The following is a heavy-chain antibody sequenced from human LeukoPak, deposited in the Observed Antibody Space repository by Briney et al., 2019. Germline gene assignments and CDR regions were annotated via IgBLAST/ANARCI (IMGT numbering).Heavy chain of an antibody. CDR1: GGSISSYY. Sequence: SETLSLTCTVSGGSISSYYWTWIRQPPGKGLEWVGSVFHSGNTYYNPSLKSRLTISADTSKNQFSLTLTSVTAADTAVYYCARDRSVGVLPAPPFDFWGQGTLVTVSS. CDR2: VFHSGNT. D-gene: IGHD6-6*01. CDR3: ARDRSVGVLPAPPFDF. V-gene: IGHV4-38-2*02. J-gene: IGHJ4*02.